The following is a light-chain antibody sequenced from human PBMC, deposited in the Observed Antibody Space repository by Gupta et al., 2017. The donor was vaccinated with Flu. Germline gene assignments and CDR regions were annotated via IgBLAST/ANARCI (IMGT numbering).Light chain of an antibody. CDR2: GAS. CDR1: QSIGSS. J-gene: IGKJ1*01. V-gene: IGKV3-15*01. CDR3: QQDNRWPRT. Sequence: PLTLSVSPGERATLSCRSSQSIGSSLAWYQQTPGQAPRLLISGASTRATGIPDRFSAWGSGTDFTLTISSLQSEDFAVYYCQQDNRWPRTFGQGTKVEIK.